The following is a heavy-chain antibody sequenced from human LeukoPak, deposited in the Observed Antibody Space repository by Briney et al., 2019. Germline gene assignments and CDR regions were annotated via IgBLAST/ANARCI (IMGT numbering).Heavy chain of an antibody. Sequence: GGSLRLSCAASGVTFINYAMSWVRQVPGRGLEWVSTITGRGDSTYVADSVKGRVTISRDNSKNSLFLQMNSVRAEDTAVYYCVKGPRPDITVAHTAEKWGQGTLVTVSS. CDR1: GVTFINYA. CDR3: VKGPRPDITVAHTAEK. D-gene: IGHD6-19*01. V-gene: IGHV3-23*01. CDR2: ITGRGDST. J-gene: IGHJ4*02.